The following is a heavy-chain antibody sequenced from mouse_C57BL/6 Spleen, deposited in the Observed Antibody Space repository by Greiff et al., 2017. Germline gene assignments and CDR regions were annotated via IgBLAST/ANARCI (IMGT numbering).Heavy chain of an antibody. CDR2: IYPGSGST. V-gene: IGHV1-55*01. CDR3: AREKHYYGSREWFAY. D-gene: IGHD1-1*01. J-gene: IGHJ3*01. CDR1: GYTFTSYW. Sequence: QVQLQQSGAELVKPGASVKMSCKASGYTFTSYWITWVKQRPGQGLEWIGDIYPGSGSTNYNEKFKSKATLTVDTSSSTAYMQLSSLTSEDSAVYYCAREKHYYGSREWFAYWGQGTLVTVSA.